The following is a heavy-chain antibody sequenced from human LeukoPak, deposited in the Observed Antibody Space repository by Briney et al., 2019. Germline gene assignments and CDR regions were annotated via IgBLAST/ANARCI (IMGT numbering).Heavy chain of an antibody. J-gene: IGHJ5*02. D-gene: IGHD3-3*01. CDR3: ARAPYYDFWSSYPTKLRANWFDP. CDR2: INHSGST. V-gene: IGHV4-34*01. Sequence: SETLSLTCAVYGGSFSGHYWSWIRQPPGKGLEWIGEINHSGSTNYNPSPKSRVTISVDTSKNQFSLKLSSVTAADTAVYYCARAPYYDFWSSYPTKLRANWFDPWGQGTLVTVSS. CDR1: GGSFSGHY.